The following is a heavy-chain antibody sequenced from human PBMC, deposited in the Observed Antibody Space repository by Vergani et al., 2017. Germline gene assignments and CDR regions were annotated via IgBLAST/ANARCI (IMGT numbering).Heavy chain of an antibody. D-gene: IGHD3-22*01. J-gene: IGHJ4*02. CDR3: ARGTSQGTYYYDSSGYVY. V-gene: IGHV1-69*13. Sequence: QVQLVQSGAEVKKPGSSVKVSCKASGGPFKNSAFSWVRQVPGQGLEWMGRIITFFGTTDYAQKFQGRFTIIADEFTKTVDMQLSSLRSEDTAVYYCARGTSQGTYYYDSSGYVYWGQGTLVTVSS. CDR2: IITFFGTT. CDR1: GGPFKNSA.